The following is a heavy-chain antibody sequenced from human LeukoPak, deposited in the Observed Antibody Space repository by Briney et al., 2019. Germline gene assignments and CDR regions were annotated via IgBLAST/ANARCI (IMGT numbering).Heavy chain of an antibody. CDR1: GDSLSSGGYY. J-gene: IGHJ4*02. CDR2: IYYSEST. Sequence: SQTLSLICTVSGDSLSSGGYYWSWSRQHRGKGLVWIGYIYYSESTYYNTSLKSRVTISLDTSKNQFSLKLSSVTAADTAVYYCAGEEGSSSGDQRFDHWGQGTLVTVSS. V-gene: IGHV4-31*03. D-gene: IGHD6-6*01. CDR3: AGEEGSSSGDQRFDH.